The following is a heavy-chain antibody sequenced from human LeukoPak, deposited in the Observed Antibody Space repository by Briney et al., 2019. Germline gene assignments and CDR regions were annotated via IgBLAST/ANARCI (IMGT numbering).Heavy chain of an antibody. D-gene: IGHD5-24*01. Sequence: PGGSLRLSCAASGFTFSSYSMNWVRQAPGKGLEWVSYISSSSSTIYYADSVKGRFTISRDNAKNSLHLQMNSLRAEDTAVYYCARDTILDYWGQGTPVTVSS. CDR2: ISSSSSTI. CDR3: ARDTILDY. CDR1: GFTFSSYS. V-gene: IGHV3-48*01. J-gene: IGHJ4*02.